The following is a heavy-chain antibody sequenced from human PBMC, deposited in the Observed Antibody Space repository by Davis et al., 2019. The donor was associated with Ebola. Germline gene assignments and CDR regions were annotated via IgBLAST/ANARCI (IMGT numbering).Heavy chain of an antibody. CDR3: AKRAY. CDR1: GFTFNTHA. CDR2: ISASGITT. J-gene: IGHJ4*02. V-gene: IGHV3-23*01. Sequence: PGGSLRLSCAASGFTFNTHAMSWFRQAPGKGLEWLSAISASGITTYYADFVKGRFIISRDNSKNTLYLQMNSLRVDDTAVYYCAKRAYWGQGTLVTVSS.